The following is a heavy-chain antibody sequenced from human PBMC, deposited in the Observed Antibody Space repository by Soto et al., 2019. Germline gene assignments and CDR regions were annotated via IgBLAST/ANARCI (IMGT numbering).Heavy chain of an antibody. D-gene: IGHD3-22*01. CDR2: IYYSGST. Sequence: RSLTCTVSGGSISSSSYYWGWIRQPPGKGLEWIGSIYYSGSTYYNPSLKSRVTISVDTSKNQFSLKLSSVTAADTAVYYCARRSYYDSSVYYYYYYGMDVWGQGTTVTVSS. J-gene: IGHJ6*02. V-gene: IGHV4-39*01. CDR1: GGSISSSSYY. CDR3: ARRSYYDSSVYYYYYYGMDV.